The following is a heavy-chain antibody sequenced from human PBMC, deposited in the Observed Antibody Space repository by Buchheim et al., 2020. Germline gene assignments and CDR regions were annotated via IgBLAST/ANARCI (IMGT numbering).Heavy chain of an antibody. D-gene: IGHD5-24*01. CDR1: GGSISSSSYY. CDR3: ARGRDGYNQPGDY. CDR2: IYYSGST. V-gene: IGHV4-39*07. J-gene: IGHJ4*02. Sequence: QLQLQESGPGLVKPSETLSLTCTVSGGSISSSSYYWGWIRQPPGKGLEWIGSIYYSGSTYYNPSLKSRGNISVEKYKNQFSLKLSSVTAADTAVYYCARGRDGYNQPGDYWGQGTL.